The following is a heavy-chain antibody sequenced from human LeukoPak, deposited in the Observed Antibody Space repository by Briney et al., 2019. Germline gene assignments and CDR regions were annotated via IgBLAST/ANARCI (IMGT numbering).Heavy chain of an antibody. J-gene: IGHJ4*02. V-gene: IGHV3-53*01. CDR1: GFTVSSNY. Sequence: GGSLRLSCAASGFTVSSNYMSWVRQAPGKGLEWVSVIYSGGSTYHADPLKGRFTISRDNSKNTLYLQMNSLRAEDTAVYYCARGGRPYCINGVCYSSGPWGFDYWGQGTLVTVSS. CDR2: IYSGGST. CDR3: ARGGRPYCINGVCYSSGPWGFDY. D-gene: IGHD2-8*01.